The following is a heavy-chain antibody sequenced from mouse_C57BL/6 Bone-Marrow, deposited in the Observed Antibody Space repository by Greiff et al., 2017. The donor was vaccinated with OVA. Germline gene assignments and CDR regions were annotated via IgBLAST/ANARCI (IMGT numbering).Heavy chain of an antibody. J-gene: IGHJ4*01. CDR3: ARLAYYSNPYAMDY. CDR1: GFTFSSYG. V-gene: IGHV5-6*01. CDR2: ISSGGSYT. D-gene: IGHD2-5*01. Sequence: EVMLVESGGDLVKPGGSLKLSCAASGFTFSSYGMSWVRQTPDKRLEWVATISSGGSYTYYPDSVKGRFTISRDNAKNTLYLQMSSLKSEDTAMYYCARLAYYSNPYAMDYWGQGTSVTVSS.